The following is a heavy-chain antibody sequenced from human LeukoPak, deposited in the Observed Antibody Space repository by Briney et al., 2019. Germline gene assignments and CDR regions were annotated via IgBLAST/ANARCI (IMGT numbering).Heavy chain of an antibody. Sequence: PGGSLRLSCAASGFTFSSYGMSWVRRAPGKGLEWVSAISGSGGSTYYADSVKGRFTISRDNSKNTLYLQMNSLRAEDTAVYYCAKDRTEGVYSSSWYHFDYWGQGTLVTVSS. D-gene: IGHD6-13*01. J-gene: IGHJ4*02. V-gene: IGHV3-23*01. CDR3: AKDRTEGVYSSSWYHFDY. CDR1: GFTFSSYG. CDR2: ISGSGGST.